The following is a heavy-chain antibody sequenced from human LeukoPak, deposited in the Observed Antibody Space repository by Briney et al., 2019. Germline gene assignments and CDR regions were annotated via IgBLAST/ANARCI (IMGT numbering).Heavy chain of an antibody. V-gene: IGHV3-7*01. CDR3: ARDRLLYYYDSGPTGHFQH. D-gene: IGHD3-22*01. J-gene: IGHJ1*01. CDR1: GFTFSSYW. CDR2: IKQDGSEK. Sequence: GGSLRLSCAASGFTFSSYWMSWVRQAPGKGLEWVANIKQDGSEKYVDSVKGRFTISRDNAKNSLYLQMSSLRADDTAVYYCARDRLLYYYDSGPTGHFQHWGQGTLVTV.